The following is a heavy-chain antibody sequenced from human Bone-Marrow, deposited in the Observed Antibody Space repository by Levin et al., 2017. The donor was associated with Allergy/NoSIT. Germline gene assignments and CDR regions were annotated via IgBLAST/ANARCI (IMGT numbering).Heavy chain of an antibody. CDR1: GGSFSGYY. J-gene: IGHJ4*02. CDR3: ARGSKKSSGYYFDY. V-gene: IGHV4-34*01. D-gene: IGHD6-25*01. CDR2: INHSGST. Sequence: PSETLSLTCAVYGGSFSGYYWSWIRQPPGKGLEWIGEINHSGSTNYNPSLKSRVTISVDTSKNQFSLKLSSVTAADTAVYYCARGSKKSSGYYFDYWGQGTLVTVSS.